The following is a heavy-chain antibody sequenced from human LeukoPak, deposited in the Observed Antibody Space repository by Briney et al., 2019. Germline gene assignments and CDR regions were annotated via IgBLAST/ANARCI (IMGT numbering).Heavy chain of an antibody. J-gene: IGHJ4*02. CDR2: INHSGST. Sequence: SETLSLTCAVYGGSFSGYYWSWIRQPPGKGLEWIGEINHSGSTNYNPSLKSRVTISVDTSKNQFSLKLSSVTAADTAVYYCARAPRYLYYYDSSGYRRDYYFDYWGQGTLVTVSS. CDR1: GGSFSGYY. CDR3: ARAPRYLYYYDSSGYRRDYYFDY. D-gene: IGHD3-22*01. V-gene: IGHV4-34*01.